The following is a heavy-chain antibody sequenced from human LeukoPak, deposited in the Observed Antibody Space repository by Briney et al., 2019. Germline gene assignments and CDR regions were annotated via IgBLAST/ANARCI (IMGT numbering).Heavy chain of an antibody. J-gene: IGHJ4*02. V-gene: IGHV3-23*01. D-gene: IGHD3-3*01. CDR1: GFTFSSYA. CDR3: AKWIYYDFWSGYYSYFDY. CDR2: IGGSGGST. Sequence: PGGSLRLSCTASGFTFSSYAMSWVRQAPGKGLDWFSAIGGSGGSTYYADSVKGRFTISRDNSKNTLYLQMNSLRAEDTAVYYCAKWIYYDFWSGYYSYFDYWGQGTLVTVSS.